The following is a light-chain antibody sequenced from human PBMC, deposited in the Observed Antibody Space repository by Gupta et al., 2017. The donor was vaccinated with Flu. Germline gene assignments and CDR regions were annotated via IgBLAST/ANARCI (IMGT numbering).Light chain of an antibody. Sequence: EIVLTQYPATLSLSPGERATLSCRASQSVSSYLAWYQQQPGQAPRLLIYDASNRATGIPARFSCSGSGTDFTLTISSLEPEDFAVYYCQQRSNWAFTFGPGTKVDIK. CDR3: QQRSNWAFT. CDR1: QSVSSY. V-gene: IGKV3-11*01. CDR2: DAS. J-gene: IGKJ3*01.